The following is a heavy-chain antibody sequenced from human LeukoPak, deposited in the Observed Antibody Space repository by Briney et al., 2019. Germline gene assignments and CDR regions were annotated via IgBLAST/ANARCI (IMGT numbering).Heavy chain of an antibody. V-gene: IGHV3-53*01. CDR1: AFSLNAYN. CDR2: IYGGGST. Sequence: PGGSLRLSCAASAFSLNAYNMNWVRQAPGKGLEWVSVIYGGGSTYYADSVKGRFTISRDTPKNTLYPQMNSLRVEDAAVYYCASWPVGWYGEDSWGQGTLVTVSS. D-gene: IGHD6-19*01. J-gene: IGHJ4*02. CDR3: ASWPVGWYGEDS.